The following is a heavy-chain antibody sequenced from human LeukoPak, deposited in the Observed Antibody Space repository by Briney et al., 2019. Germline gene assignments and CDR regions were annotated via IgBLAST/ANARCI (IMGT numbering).Heavy chain of an antibody. J-gene: IGHJ4*02. CDR3: ARGRGYDYVWGSYRHPYYFDY. V-gene: IGHV3-21*01. CDR2: ISSSSSYI. Sequence: GGSLRLSCAASGFSFSSYSMSWVRQAPGKGLEWVSSISSSSSYIYYADSVKGRFTISRTNAKNSLHLQMHSLRAEDTAVYYCARGRGYDYVWGSYRHPYYFDYWGQGTLVTVSS. D-gene: IGHD3-16*02. CDR1: GFSFSSYS.